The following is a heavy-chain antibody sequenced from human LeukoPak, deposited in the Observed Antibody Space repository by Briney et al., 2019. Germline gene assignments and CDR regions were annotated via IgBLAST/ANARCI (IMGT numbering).Heavy chain of an antibody. V-gene: IGHV3-21*01. CDR1: GFTFSSYS. CDR3: ARGTTVTTGDFDY. J-gene: IGHJ4*02. Sequence: GGSLRLSCAASGFTFSSYSMNWVRQAPGKGLEWVSSISSSSSYIYYADSVKGRFTISRDNAKNSLYLQMSSLRAEDTAVYYCARGTTVTTGDFDYWGQGTLVTVSS. D-gene: IGHD4-17*01. CDR2: ISSSSSYI.